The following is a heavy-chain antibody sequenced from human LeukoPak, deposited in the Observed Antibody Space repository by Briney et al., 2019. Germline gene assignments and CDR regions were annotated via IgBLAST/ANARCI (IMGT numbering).Heavy chain of an antibody. CDR3: ATESSSAVDDFDY. D-gene: IGHD6-13*01. CDR2: MQPYSGNT. CDR1: GYTFSIYD. J-gene: IGHJ4*02. V-gene: IGHV1-8*01. Sequence: EASVKVSCKASGYTFSIYDINWVRQAPGQGLEWLACMQPYSGNTDYAQKFQGRVTMTEDTSTDTAYMELSSLRSEDTAVYYCATESSSAVDDFDYWGQGTLVTVSS.